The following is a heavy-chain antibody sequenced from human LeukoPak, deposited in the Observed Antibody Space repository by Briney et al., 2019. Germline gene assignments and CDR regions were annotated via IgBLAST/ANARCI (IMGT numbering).Heavy chain of an antibody. Sequence: GGPLSLSCAASGFTFSSYEMIWVRQAPGKGLEWVSYISSSGSTIYYADSVKGRFTISRDNAKNSLYLQMNSLRAEDTAVYYCARDDTIGPRTYDSSGYYFRVYFDYWGQGTLVTVSS. CDR3: ARDDTIGPRTYDSSGYYFRVYFDY. V-gene: IGHV3-48*03. CDR2: ISSSGSTI. J-gene: IGHJ4*02. D-gene: IGHD3-22*01. CDR1: GFTFSSYE.